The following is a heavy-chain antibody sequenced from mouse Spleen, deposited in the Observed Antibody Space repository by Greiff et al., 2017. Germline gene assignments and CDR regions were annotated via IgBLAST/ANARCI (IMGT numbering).Heavy chain of an antibody. Sequence: EVQGVESGGGLVQSGRSLRLSCATSGFTFSDFYMEWVRQAPGKGLEWIAASRNKANDYTTEYSASVKGRFIVSRDTSQSILYLQMNALRAEDTAIYYCARDGGYYRFAYWGQGTLVTVSA. CDR1: GFTFSDFY. V-gene: IGHV7-1*01. D-gene: IGHD2-3*01. CDR2: SRNKANDYTT. J-gene: IGHJ3*01. CDR3: ARDGGYYRFAY.